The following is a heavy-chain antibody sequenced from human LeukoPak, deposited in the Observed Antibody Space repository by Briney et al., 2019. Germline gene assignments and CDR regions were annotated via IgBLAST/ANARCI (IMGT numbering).Heavy chain of an antibody. D-gene: IGHD6-13*01. Sequence: GASVKVSCKVSGYTPTELSMHRPRPAPGKGLEWMGGFDPEDGETIYAQKFQGRVTMTEDTSTDKAYMELSSLRSEDTAVYYCVAIGLYSSSWSHYFDYWGQGTLVTVSS. J-gene: IGHJ4*02. CDR2: FDPEDGET. CDR3: VAIGLYSSSWSHYFDY. CDR1: GYTPTELS. V-gene: IGHV1-24*01.